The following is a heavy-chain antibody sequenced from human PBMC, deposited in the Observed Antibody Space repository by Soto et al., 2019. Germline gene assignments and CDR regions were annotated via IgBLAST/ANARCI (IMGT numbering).Heavy chain of an antibody. D-gene: IGHD4-17*01. CDR2: ISGSGSNT. V-gene: IGHV3-23*01. CDR1: GFTFSTYA. CDR3: AKARTTVTTPDY. J-gene: IGHJ4*02. Sequence: EVQLLESGGGLVQPGGSLRLSCAASGFTFSTYAMNWVRQAPGKGLEWVSGISGSGSNTYYADSVKGRFTISRDNSKNTLYLQMNSPRAEDTAVYYCAKARTTVTTPDYWGQGTLVTVSS.